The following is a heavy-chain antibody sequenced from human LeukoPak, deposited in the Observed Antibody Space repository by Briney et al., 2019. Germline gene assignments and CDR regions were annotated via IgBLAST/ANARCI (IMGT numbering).Heavy chain of an antibody. CDR1: GFTFSSYG. J-gene: IGHJ4*02. Sequence: GGSLRLSCAASGFTFSSYGMHWVRQAPGKGLEWVAFIRYDGSNKYYADSVKGRFTISRDNSKNTLYLQMNSLRAEDTAVYYCAKGRNYDFWSGYFDYWGQGTLVTVSS. V-gene: IGHV3-30*02. CDR3: AKGRNYDFWSGYFDY. D-gene: IGHD3-3*01. CDR2: IRYDGSNK.